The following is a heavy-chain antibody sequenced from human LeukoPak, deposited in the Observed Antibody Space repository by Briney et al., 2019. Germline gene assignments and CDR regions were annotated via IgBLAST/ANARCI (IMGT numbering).Heavy chain of an antibody. V-gene: IGHV4-59*01. CDR3: ARDKVSDGYNAFDY. J-gene: IGHJ4*02. D-gene: IGHD5-24*01. CDR1: GGSISSYY. CDR2: IYYSGST. Sequence: PSETLSLTCTVSGGSISSYYWSWIRQPPGKGLEWIGYIYYSGSTNYKPSLKSRVTISLDTSKNQFSLKLTSVTAADPAVYYCARDKVSDGYNAFDYWGEGTLVTVSS.